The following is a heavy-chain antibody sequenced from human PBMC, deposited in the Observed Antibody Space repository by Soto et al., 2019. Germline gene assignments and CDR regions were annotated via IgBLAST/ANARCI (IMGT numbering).Heavy chain of an antibody. J-gene: IGHJ4*02. Sequence: GASVKVSCKASGGTFSSYTISWVRQAPGQGLEWMGRIIPILGIANYAQKFQGRVTITADKSTSTAYMELSSLRSEDTAVYYCAILPGQGATILPAEQFDYWGQRTLVTVSS. CDR3: AILPGQGATILPAEQFDY. CDR2: IIPILGIA. D-gene: IGHD5-12*01. V-gene: IGHV1-69*02. CDR1: GGTFSSYT.